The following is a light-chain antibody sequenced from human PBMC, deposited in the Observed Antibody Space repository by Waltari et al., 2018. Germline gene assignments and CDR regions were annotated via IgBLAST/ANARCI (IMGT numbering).Light chain of an antibody. CDR3: QHGYVTPYS. J-gene: IGKJ2*03. CDR2: KAS. Sequence: DIQMTQSPSSLSASVGDRVTITCRASENVNNYLNWYQQKPGKAPNLLIYKASTLQSGVPSRFSGSGSGTDYTFTISSLQSEDVATYYCQHGYVTPYSFGQGTKVEIK. V-gene: IGKV1-39*01. CDR1: ENVNNY.